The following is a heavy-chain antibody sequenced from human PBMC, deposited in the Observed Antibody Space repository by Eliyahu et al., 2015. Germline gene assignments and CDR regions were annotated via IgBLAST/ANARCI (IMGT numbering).Heavy chain of an antibody. J-gene: IGHJ4*02. CDR2: INVDGRTT. Sequence: EVQLVESGGGLIQPGGSLRLSCAASGFTVGTYWMHWVRQAPGKGLVWVSRINVDGRTTTHADSVKGRFTISRDNAKNTLFLQMNSLRVEDTAVYYCVRDLSGPSDYWGQGTLVTVSS. V-gene: IGHV3-74*01. D-gene: IGHD1-7*01. CDR3: VRDLSGPSDY. CDR1: GFTVGTYW.